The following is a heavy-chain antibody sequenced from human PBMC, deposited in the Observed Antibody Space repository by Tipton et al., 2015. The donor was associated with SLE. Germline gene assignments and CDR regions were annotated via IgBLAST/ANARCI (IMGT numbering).Heavy chain of an antibody. Sequence: TLSLTCNVSGGSISSGRYYWGWIRQPPGKRLEWIGNIFYGGRPGRTYYNSSLESRATISVDTSKDQFSLKLTSVTAADTAVYYCASPGEYCSSISFYDWYFDLWGRGTLVTVSS. CDR3: ASPGEYCSSISFYDWYFDL. CDR2: IFYGGRPGRT. D-gene: IGHD2-2*01. V-gene: IGHV4-39*07. J-gene: IGHJ2*01. CDR1: GGSISSGRYY.